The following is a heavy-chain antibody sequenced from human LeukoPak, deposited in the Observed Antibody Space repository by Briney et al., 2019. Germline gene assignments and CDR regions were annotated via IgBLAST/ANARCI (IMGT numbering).Heavy chain of an antibody. V-gene: IGHV1-2*02. J-gene: IGHJ4*02. CDR3: ASNTIFGAKYYFDY. CDR2: INPNSGGT. Sequence: GASVKVSFKASGYTFTGYYMHWVRQAPGQGLEWMGWINPNSGGTNYAQKFQGRVTMTRDTSISTAYMELSRLRSDDTAVYYCASNTIFGAKYYFDYWGQGTLVTVSS. CDR1: GYTFTGYY. D-gene: IGHD3-3*01.